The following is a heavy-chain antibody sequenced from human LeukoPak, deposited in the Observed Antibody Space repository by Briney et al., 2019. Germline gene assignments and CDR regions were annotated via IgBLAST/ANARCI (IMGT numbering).Heavy chain of an antibody. V-gene: IGHV3-53*04. CDR2: IFSVGST. J-gene: IGHJ6*02. Sequence: GGSLRLSCAASGFTVSSNYMSWVRQAPGKGLEWFSVIFSVGSTYYADSLKGGFSTSRHNSKNTMYLQMNSLRAEDTAVYYCARGELGPYGGMDVGGQGTTVTVSS. D-gene: IGHD3-10*01. CDR3: ARGELGPYGGMDV. CDR1: GFTVSSNY.